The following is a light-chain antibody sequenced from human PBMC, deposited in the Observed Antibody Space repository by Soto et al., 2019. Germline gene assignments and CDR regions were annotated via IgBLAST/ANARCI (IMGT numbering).Light chain of an antibody. J-gene: IGKJ4*01. Sequence: DIQMTQSPSSLSASVGDRVTITCRASQSISSYLNWYQQKPGKAPKLLIYAASSLQSGVPSRFSGSGSGTDLTLTISSRQPEDFATYYCQQSYSTPRTFGGGTKVEIK. CDR2: AAS. CDR1: QSISSY. V-gene: IGKV1-39*01. CDR3: QQSYSTPRT.